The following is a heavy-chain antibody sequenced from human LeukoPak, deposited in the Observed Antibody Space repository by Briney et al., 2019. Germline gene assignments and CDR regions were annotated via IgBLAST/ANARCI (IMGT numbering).Heavy chain of an antibody. D-gene: IGHD2-15*01. V-gene: IGHV4-39*01. CDR3: ARHYSEWGLPYPPGY. CDR1: GGSIITNIYS. Sequence: SETLSLTCTVSGGSIITNIYSWGWVRQSPGQGLEYIGSMHYSGTTYYNPSLESRVAISVDTSKNQFSLNLSSVTAADTAVYYCARHYSEWGLPYPPGYWGQGILVTVSS. CDR2: MHYSGTT. J-gene: IGHJ4*02.